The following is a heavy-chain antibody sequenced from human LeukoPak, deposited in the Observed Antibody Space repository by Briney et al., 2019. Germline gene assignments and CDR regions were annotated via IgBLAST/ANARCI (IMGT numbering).Heavy chain of an antibody. J-gene: IGHJ4*02. V-gene: IGHV3-33*01. CDR2: LWYDGSNE. Sequence: LTGTSLRLSCAASGFTLSAYVMHWVRQAPGKGLEWVAILWYDGSNEYYADSVKGRFTMSRDNSKNTLHLQMNSLRAEDTAVYYCAREHSGYPTFDYWGQGTLVTVSS. CDR1: GFTLSAYV. D-gene: IGHD3-22*01. CDR3: AREHSGYPTFDY.